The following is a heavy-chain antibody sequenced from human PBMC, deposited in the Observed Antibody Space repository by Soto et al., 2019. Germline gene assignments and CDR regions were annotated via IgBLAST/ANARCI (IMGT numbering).Heavy chain of an antibody. CDR1: GGSISSYY. CDR2: IYYSGST. J-gene: IGHJ4*02. Sequence: SETLSLTCTVSGGSISSYYWSWIRQPPGKGLEWIGYIYYSGSTNYNPSLKSRVTISVDTSKNQFSLKLNSVTAADTAVYYCARSPSGGFYYFDCWGQGTLVTVSS. D-gene: IGHD2-15*01. V-gene: IGHV4-59*08. CDR3: ARSPSGGFYYFDC.